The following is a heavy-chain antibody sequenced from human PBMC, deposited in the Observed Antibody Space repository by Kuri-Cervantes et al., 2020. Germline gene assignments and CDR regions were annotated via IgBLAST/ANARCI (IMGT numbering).Heavy chain of an antibody. CDR1: GYSISSGYY. Sequence: GSLRLSCAVSGYSISSGYYWSWIRQPPGKGLEWIGEINHSGSPNYNPSLKSRVTISVDSSKNQLSLKLGSVTAADTAVYYCARGATDERRYYYYYMDVWGRGTTVTVSS. CDR2: INHSGSP. V-gene: IGHV4-34*01. D-gene: IGHD1-1*01. J-gene: IGHJ6*03. CDR3: ARGATDERRYYYYYMDV.